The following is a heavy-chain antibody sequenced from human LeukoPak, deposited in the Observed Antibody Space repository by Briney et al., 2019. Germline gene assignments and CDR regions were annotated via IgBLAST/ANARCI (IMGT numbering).Heavy chain of an antibody. Sequence: GGSLRLSCADSGFTFSSYWMHWVRQAPGKGLVWVSRINSDGSSTSYADSVKGRFTISRDNAKNTLYLQMNSLRADDTAVYYCARDPGPAGWFDYWGQGTLVTVSS. CDR1: GFTFSSYW. D-gene: IGHD2-2*01. CDR2: INSDGSST. V-gene: IGHV3-74*01. J-gene: IGHJ4*02. CDR3: ARDPGPAGWFDY.